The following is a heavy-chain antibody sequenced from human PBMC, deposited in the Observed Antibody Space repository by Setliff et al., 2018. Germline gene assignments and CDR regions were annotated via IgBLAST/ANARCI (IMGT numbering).Heavy chain of an antibody. CDR1: AFTFNKYA. CDR3: SRDPNGDYVGAFGP. CDR2: ITVSGHTT. D-gene: IGHD4-17*01. Sequence: GALRLSCAASAFTFNKYAVTWLRQAPGKGLEWVSSITVSGHTTYADSVEGRFSISRDNSRNTLYLQMNSLRAEDTASYFCSRDPNGDYVGAFGPWGQGILVTVSS. J-gene: IGHJ5*02. V-gene: IGHV3-23*01.